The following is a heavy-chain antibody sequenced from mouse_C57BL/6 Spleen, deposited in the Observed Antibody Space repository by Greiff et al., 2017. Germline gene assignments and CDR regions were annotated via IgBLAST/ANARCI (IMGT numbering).Heavy chain of an antibody. V-gene: IGHV1-81*01. CDR2: IYPRSGNT. CDR1: GYTFTSYG. J-gene: IGHJ4*01. D-gene: IGHD1-1*01. Sequence: VKLVESGAELARPGASVKLSCKASGYTFTSYGISWVKQRTGQGLEWIGEIYPRSGNTYYNEKFKGKATLTADKSSSTAYMELRSLTSEDSAVYFCARPDLRYYAMDYWGQGTSVTVSS. CDR3: ARPDLRYYAMDY.